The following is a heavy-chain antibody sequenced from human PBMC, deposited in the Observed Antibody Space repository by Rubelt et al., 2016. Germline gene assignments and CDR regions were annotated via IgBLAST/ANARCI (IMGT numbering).Heavy chain of an antibody. Sequence: GGGLVKPGGSLRLSCAASGFTFSDYYMSWIRQAPGKGLEWVSYISSSGSTIYYADSVKGRFTISRDNAKNSLYLQMNSLRAEDTAVYYCARDLGSGQLWFPSYQYYYYGMDVWGQGTTVTVSS. J-gene: IGHJ6*02. V-gene: IGHV3-11*01. D-gene: IGHD5-18*01. CDR3: ARDLGSGQLWFPSYQYYYYGMDV. CDR1: GFTFSDYY. CDR2: ISSSGSTI.